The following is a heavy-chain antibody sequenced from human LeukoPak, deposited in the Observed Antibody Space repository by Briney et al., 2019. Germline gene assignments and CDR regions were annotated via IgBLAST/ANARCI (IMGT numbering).Heavy chain of an antibody. J-gene: IGHJ4*02. V-gene: IGHV3-23*01. Sequence: GGSLRLSCAASGFTFSSYAMSWVRQAPGKGLEWVSAISGSGGSTYYADSVKGRFTISRDNSKNTLFLQMNNLSAEDTAVYYCARDNDYYALHYWGQGTLVTVSS. D-gene: IGHD3-10*01. CDR3: ARDNDYYALHY. CDR2: ISGSGGST. CDR1: GFTFSSYA.